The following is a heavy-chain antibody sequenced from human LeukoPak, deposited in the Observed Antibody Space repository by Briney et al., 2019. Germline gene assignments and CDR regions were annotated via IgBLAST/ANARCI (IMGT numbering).Heavy chain of an antibody. D-gene: IGHD2-2*02. CDR1: GGTFSSYA. Sequence: SVKVSCKASGGTFSSYAISWVRQAPGQGLEWMGRIIPILGIANYAQKFQGRVTITTDESTSTAYMELSSLRSEDTAVYYCARSPERRGIVVVPAAIPGYFQHWGQGTLVTVSS. J-gene: IGHJ1*01. V-gene: IGHV1-69*04. CDR2: IIPILGIA. CDR3: ARSPERRGIVVVPAAIPGYFQH.